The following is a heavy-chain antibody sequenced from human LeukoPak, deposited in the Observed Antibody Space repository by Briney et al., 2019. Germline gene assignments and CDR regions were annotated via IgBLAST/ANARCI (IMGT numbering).Heavy chain of an antibody. J-gene: IGHJ4*02. D-gene: IGHD6-25*01. CDR2: IYYSGST. CDR3: ARDGNSCAHFAY. V-gene: IGHV4-59*11. Sequence: SETLSLTCTVSGGSISSHYWSWIRQPPGKGLEWIGFIYYSGSTNYNPSLKSRVTISVDTSKNQFSLKLSSVTAADTAVYYCARDGNSCAHFAYWGQGTLVTVSS. CDR1: GGSISSHY.